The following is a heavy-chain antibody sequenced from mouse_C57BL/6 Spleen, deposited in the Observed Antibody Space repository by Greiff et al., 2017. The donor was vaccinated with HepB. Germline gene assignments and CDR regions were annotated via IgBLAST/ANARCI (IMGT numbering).Heavy chain of an antibody. CDR1: GYTFTSYW. J-gene: IGHJ2*01. D-gene: IGHD4-1*02. Sequence: QVQLQQPGAELVKPGASVKLSCKASGYTFTSYWMQWVNQRPGQGLEWIGEIDPSDSYTNYNQKFKGKATLTVDTSSSTAYMQLSSLTSEDSAVYYCARGATGPFFDYWGQGTTLTVSS. CDR3: ARGATGPFFDY. CDR2: IDPSDSYT. V-gene: IGHV1-50*01.